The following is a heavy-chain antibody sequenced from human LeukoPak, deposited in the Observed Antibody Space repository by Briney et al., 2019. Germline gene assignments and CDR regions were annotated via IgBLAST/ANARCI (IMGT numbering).Heavy chain of an antibody. J-gene: IGHJ4*02. D-gene: IGHD3/OR15-3a*01. V-gene: IGHV5-10-1*01. CDR2: IDPSASYI. CDR1: GYSFTSYW. CDR3: ARYYFWTGSYFFDY. Sequence: GESLKISCQGSGYSFTSYWITWVRQMPGKGLEYMGRIDPSASYINYSPSFQGHVTISADKSISTAYLQWSSLKASDTAMYYCARYYFWTGSYFFDYWGQGTLVTVSS.